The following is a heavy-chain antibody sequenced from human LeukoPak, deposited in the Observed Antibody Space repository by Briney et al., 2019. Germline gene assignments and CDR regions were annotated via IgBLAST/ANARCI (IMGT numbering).Heavy chain of an antibody. J-gene: IGHJ4*02. CDR1: GYTFTTYY. CDR3: AREAGGFDY. CDR2: IVPSDGST. D-gene: IGHD4-23*01. Sequence: ASVKVSCKASGYTFTTYYMHWVRQAPGQGLEWMGAIVPSDGSTSSPQKFHGRVTMTRDTSTSTVYMELTYLRFEDTAVYYCAREAGGFDYWGQGSLVTVSS. V-gene: IGHV1-46*03.